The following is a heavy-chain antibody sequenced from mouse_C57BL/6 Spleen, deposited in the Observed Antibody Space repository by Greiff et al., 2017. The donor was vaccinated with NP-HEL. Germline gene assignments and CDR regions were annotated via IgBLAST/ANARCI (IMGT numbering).Heavy chain of an antibody. V-gene: IGHV5-6*01. J-gene: IGHJ4*01. D-gene: IGHD1-1*01. Sequence: EVKVVESGGDLVKPGGSLKLSCAASGFTFSSYGMSWVRQTPDKRLEWVATISSGGSYTYYPDSVKGRFTISRDNAKNTLYLQMSSLKSEDTAMYYCARWSYGSSSHAMDYWGQGTSVTVSS. CDR1: GFTFSSYG. CDR3: ARWSYGSSSHAMDY. CDR2: ISSGGSYT.